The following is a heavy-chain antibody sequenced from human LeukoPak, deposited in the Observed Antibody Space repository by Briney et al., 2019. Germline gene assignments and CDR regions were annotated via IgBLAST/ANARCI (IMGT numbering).Heavy chain of an antibody. CDR2: ISWNSGSI. V-gene: IGHV3-9*01. CDR3: AKDSRATMVRGVMFDY. CDR1: GFTFSSYA. Sequence: GGSLRLSCAASGFTFSSYAMSWVRQAPGKGLEWVSGISWNSGSIGYADSVKGRFTISRDNAKNSLYLQMNSLRAEDTALYYCAKDSRATMVRGVMFDYWGQGTLVTVSS. D-gene: IGHD3-10*01. J-gene: IGHJ4*02.